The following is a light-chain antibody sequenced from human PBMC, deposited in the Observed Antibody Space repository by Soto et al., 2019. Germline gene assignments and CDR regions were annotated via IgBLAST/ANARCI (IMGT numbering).Light chain of an antibody. CDR2: KAS. CDR1: QSISSW. Sequence: IRMTQSPSSLSASTRDRVTITCRASQSISSWLAWYQQKPGKAPKLLISKASRLESGVPSRFSGSGSGTEFTLSISGLQPDDFATYYCQQYNPYSPWTFGQGTKVDNK. CDR3: QQYNPYSPWT. J-gene: IGKJ1*01. V-gene: IGKV1-5*03.